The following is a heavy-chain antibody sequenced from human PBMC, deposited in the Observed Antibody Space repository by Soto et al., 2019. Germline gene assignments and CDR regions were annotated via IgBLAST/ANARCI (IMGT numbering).Heavy chain of an antibody. D-gene: IGHD1-1*01. CDR2: ISYDASRK. J-gene: IGHJ6*03. Sequence: GGSLRLSCAASGFTFSGYGMHWVRQAPGKGLEWVAFISYDASRKYHAASVKGRFTLSRDNSKNTLYLQMDRLRAEDTAVYYCAKDSLEYPGSSWSLHNMDVWGKGTMVTVSS. CDR3: AKDSLEYPGSSWSLHNMDV. V-gene: IGHV3-30*18. CDR1: GFTFSGYG.